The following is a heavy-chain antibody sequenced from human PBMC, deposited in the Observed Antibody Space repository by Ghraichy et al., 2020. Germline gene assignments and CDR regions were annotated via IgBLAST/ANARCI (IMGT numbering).Heavy chain of an antibody. CDR1: GGSISSSSYY. Sequence: SETLSLTCTVSGGSISSSSYYWGWIRQPPGKGLEWIGSIYYSGSTYYNPSLKSRVTISVDTSKNQFSLKLSSVTAADTAVYYCASKVHGGYDSDAFDIWGQGTMVTVSS. CDR2: IYYSGST. V-gene: IGHV4-39*01. D-gene: IGHD5-12*01. CDR3: ASKVHGGYDSDAFDI. J-gene: IGHJ3*02.